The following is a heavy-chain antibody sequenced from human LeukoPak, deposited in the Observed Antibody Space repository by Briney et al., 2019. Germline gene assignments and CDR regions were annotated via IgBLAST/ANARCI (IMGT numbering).Heavy chain of an antibody. D-gene: IGHD4-17*01. V-gene: IGHV3-43D*03. CDR3: AKGAAGASGDYLLDY. CDR1: GFTFDDYA. J-gene: IGHJ4*02. CDR2: ISWDGGST. Sequence: GGSLRLSCAASGFTFDDYAMHWVRHAPGKGLEWVSLISWDGGSTYYADSVKGRFTNSRDNSKNSLYLQMNSLRAEDTALYYCAKGAAGASGDYLLDYWGQGTLVTVSS.